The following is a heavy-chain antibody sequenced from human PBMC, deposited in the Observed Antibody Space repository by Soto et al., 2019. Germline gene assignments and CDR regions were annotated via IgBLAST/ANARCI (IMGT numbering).Heavy chain of an antibody. Sequence: QVQLQQWGAGLLKPSETLSLTCAVYGGSFSGYYWSWIRQPPGKGLEWIGEINHSGSTNYNPSLKSRVTLSVDTSKTQFSLKLSSVTAADTAVYYCARLVYSSAGYWGQGTLVTVSS. V-gene: IGHV4-34*01. CDR1: GGSFSGYY. CDR2: INHSGST. CDR3: ARLVYSSAGY. J-gene: IGHJ4*02. D-gene: IGHD6-25*01.